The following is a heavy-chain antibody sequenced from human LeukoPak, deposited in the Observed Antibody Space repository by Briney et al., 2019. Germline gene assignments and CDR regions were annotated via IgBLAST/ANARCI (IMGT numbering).Heavy chain of an antibody. D-gene: IGHD3-22*01. Sequence: EASVKASCKASGYTFTIYYMHWVRQAPGQGLEWMGIINPSGGSTSYAQKFQGRVTMTRDTSTSTVYMELSSLRSEDTAVYYCARERSDSPFDYWGQGTLVTVSS. V-gene: IGHV1-46*01. CDR3: ARERSDSPFDY. J-gene: IGHJ4*02. CDR2: INPSGGST. CDR1: GYTFTIYY.